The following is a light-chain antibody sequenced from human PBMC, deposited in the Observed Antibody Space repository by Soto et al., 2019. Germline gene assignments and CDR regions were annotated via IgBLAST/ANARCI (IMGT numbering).Light chain of an antibody. CDR3: QSYDSSLSGYV. Sequence: QSVLTQPNSVSGAPGQRVTISCTGSSSNIGAGYDVHWYQQLPGTVPKLLIHGNSNRPSGVPDRFSGSKSGTTASLAITGLQAEDEADYYCQSYDSSLSGYVFGSGTKLTFL. J-gene: IGLJ1*01. V-gene: IGLV1-40*01. CDR1: SSNIGAGYD. CDR2: GNS.